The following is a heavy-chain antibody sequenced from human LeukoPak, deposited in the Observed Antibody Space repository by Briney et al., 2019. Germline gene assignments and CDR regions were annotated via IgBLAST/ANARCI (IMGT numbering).Heavy chain of an antibody. D-gene: IGHD1-26*01. CDR2: MSYSGST. V-gene: IGHV4-59*01. CDR3: ARGVNSGYFDY. Sequence: KTSETLSLTCTVSGDSISSYYWSWIRQPPGKGLEWIGYMSYSGSTNYNPSLKSRVTISVDTSKNQFSLKLSSVTAADTAVYYCARGVNSGYFDYCGQGTLVTVSS. CDR1: GDSISSYY. J-gene: IGHJ4*02.